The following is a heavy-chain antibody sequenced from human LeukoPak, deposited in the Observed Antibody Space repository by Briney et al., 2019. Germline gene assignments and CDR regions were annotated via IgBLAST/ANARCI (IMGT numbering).Heavy chain of an antibody. Sequence: SQTLSLTCTVSGGSISSGGYYWSWIRQHPGKGLEWIGYIYYSGSTYYNPSLKSRVTISVDTSKNQFSLKLSSVTAADTAVYYCARRHYDSSGRSDAFDIWGQGTMVTVSS. CDR1: GGSISSGGYY. CDR2: IYYSGST. V-gene: IGHV4-31*03. D-gene: IGHD3-22*01. J-gene: IGHJ3*02. CDR3: ARRHYDSSGRSDAFDI.